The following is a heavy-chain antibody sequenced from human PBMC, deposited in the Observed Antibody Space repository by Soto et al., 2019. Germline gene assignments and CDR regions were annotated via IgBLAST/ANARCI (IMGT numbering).Heavy chain of an antibody. CDR2: IYYTGST. CDR1: GGSISNGGYY. CDR3: ARNQISYYDNMNGSLYYFDC. V-gene: IGHV4-31*03. J-gene: IGHJ4*02. D-gene: IGHD3-22*01. Sequence: TSETLSLTCTVSGGSISNGGYYWTWIRQHPEKGLECIGHIYYTGSTFYNPSLKGRVSMSVDTSKNQFSLKLTSVTAADTALYYCARNQISYYDNMNGSLYYFDCWGQGTLVTVSS.